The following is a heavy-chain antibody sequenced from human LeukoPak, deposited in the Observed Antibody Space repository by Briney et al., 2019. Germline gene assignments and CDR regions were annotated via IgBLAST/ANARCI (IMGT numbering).Heavy chain of an antibody. CDR1: GGSITSGAYY. Sequence: SQTLSLTCTVSGGSITSGAYYWSWIRQHPGKGLEWIGYIFYTGSTYYNPSLKSRVTLSVDMSKNQFSLKLNSVTAADTAVYYCASAPPTIGYQYYFDQWGQGTLVTVSS. J-gene: IGHJ4*02. CDR2: IFYTGST. D-gene: IGHD5-12*01. CDR3: ASAPPTIGYQYYFDQ. V-gene: IGHV4-31*03.